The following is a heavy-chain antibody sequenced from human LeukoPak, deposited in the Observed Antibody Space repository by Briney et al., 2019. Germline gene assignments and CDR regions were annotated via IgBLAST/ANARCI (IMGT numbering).Heavy chain of an antibody. V-gene: IGHV3-48*04. Sequence: GGSLRLSCAASGFTLSSYSMYWVRQAPGKGLEWVSYISSSSSTIYYADSVKGRFTISRDNAKNSLSLQMNSLRAEDTAVYYCARRMATSTVAYYYGMDVWGQGTTVTVSS. CDR1: GFTLSSYS. CDR3: ARRMATSTVAYYYGMDV. J-gene: IGHJ6*02. D-gene: IGHD5-24*01. CDR2: ISSSSSTI.